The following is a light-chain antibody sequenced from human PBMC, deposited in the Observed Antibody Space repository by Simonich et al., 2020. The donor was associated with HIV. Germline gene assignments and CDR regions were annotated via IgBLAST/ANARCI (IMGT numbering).Light chain of an antibody. CDR2: SAS. J-gene: IGKJ2*01. Sequence: DIVMTQSPDSLAVSLGERATIHCTSSQSILNSSNNQKYLAWYQQKPGQPPKLLIYSASTRESGVPDRFSGSGSGTDFTLTISSRQAEDVAVYYCQQYYITPYTFGQGTKLEIQ. CDR3: QQYYITPYT. CDR1: QSILNSSNNQKY. V-gene: IGKV4-1*01.